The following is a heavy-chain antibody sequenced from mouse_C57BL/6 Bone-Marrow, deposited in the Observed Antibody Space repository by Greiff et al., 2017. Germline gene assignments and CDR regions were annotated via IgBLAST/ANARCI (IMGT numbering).Heavy chain of an antibody. CDR1: GFTFSSYG. CDR3: ASLTTVLYWYFDV. CDR2: ISSGGSYT. V-gene: IGHV5-6*01. D-gene: IGHD1-1*01. J-gene: IGHJ1*03. Sequence: EVKLMESGGDLVKPGGSLKLSCAASGFTFSSYGMSWVRQTPDKRLEWVATISSGGSYTYYPASVQGRFTISRDHAKNTLYLQMSSLKSEDTAMYYWASLTTVLYWYFDVWGTGTTVTVSS.